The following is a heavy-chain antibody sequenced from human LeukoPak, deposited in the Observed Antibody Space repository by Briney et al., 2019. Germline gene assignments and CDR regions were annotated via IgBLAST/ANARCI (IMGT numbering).Heavy chain of an antibody. Sequence: GGSLRLSCAASGFTVSSNYMSWVRQAPGKGLEWVSVIYSGGSTYYADSVKGRSTISRDNSKNTLYLQMNSLRAEDTAVYYCARDLALGGPDYWGQGTLVTVSS. CDR2: IYSGGST. V-gene: IGHV3-66*01. CDR3: ARDLALGGPDY. CDR1: GFTVSSNY. J-gene: IGHJ4*02.